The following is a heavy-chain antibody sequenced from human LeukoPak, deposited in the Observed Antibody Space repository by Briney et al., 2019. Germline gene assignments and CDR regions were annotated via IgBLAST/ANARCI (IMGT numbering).Heavy chain of an antibody. CDR3: ARFYYGSGSYASNFDY. CDR1: GGSVTTGYYY. D-gene: IGHD3-10*01. CDR2: FYYSGST. V-gene: IGHV4-39*01. Sequence: PSETLSLTCTVSGGSVTTGYYYWGWIRQPPGKALEWIGSFYYSGSTYYNTSLQSRVTISVDTFKTQFSLRLNSVNAADTAVYYCARFYYGSGSYASNFDYWGQGTLVTVSS. J-gene: IGHJ4*02.